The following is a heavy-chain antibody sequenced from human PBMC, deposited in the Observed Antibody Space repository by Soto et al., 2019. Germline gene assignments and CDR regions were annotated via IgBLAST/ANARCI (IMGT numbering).Heavy chain of an antibody. D-gene: IGHD6-19*01. CDR2: ISFDGINK. V-gene: IGHV3-30*18. CDR3: AKSGDSGWNGDYGDGIDI. J-gene: IGHJ3*02. Sequence: QVHLVESGGGVVRPGESLTLSCAASGFTFGKYGMHWVRQAPGKGLEWVTVISFDGINKDYADSVKGRFTISRDNSKNTLYLSMHSLRPEDTAVYYCAKSGDSGWNGDYGDGIDIWGQGTMVTVSS. CDR1: GFTFGKYG.